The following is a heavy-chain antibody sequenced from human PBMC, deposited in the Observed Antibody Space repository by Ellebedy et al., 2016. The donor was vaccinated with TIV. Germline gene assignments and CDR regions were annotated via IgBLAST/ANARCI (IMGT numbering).Heavy chain of an antibody. J-gene: IGHJ4*02. CDR1: GFAFSSYA. CDR2: ISYDGSNK. V-gene: IGHV3-30-3*01. Sequence: PGGSLRLSCAASGFAFSSYAMHWVRQAPGKGLEWVAVISYDGSNKYYAASVKGRFTISRDNSKNTLYLQMNSLRAEDTAVYWCASWDFDYWGQGTLVTVSS. CDR3: ASWDFDY. D-gene: IGHD7-27*01.